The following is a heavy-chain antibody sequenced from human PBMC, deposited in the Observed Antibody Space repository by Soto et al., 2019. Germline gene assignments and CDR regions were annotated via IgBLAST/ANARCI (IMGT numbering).Heavy chain of an antibody. CDR1: GFTFSSYG. J-gene: IGHJ6*02. CDR2: IWYDGSNK. Sequence: GGSLRLSCAASGFTFSSYGMHWVRQAPGKGLEWVAVIWYDGSNKYYADSVKGRFTISRDNSKNTLYLQMNSLRAEDTAVYYCAREGAARYYYYGMDVWGQGTTVTVSS. D-gene: IGHD6-6*01. CDR3: AREGAARYYYYGMDV. V-gene: IGHV3-33*01.